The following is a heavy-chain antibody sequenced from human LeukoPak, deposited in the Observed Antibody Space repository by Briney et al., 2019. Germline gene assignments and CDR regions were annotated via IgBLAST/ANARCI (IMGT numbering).Heavy chain of an antibody. CDR1: GVTFSSYW. CDR3: ARRTGTYFNY. Sequence: GGSLRLSCAASGVTFSSYWLTWLRQRPGKGLEWVANIKQDESETYHMDSVKSRFTISRDNAKNSLYLQMNSLRAEDTAVYYCARRTGTYFNYWGQGTLVTVSS. CDR2: IKQDESET. D-gene: IGHD2-8*02. J-gene: IGHJ4*02. V-gene: IGHV3-7*01.